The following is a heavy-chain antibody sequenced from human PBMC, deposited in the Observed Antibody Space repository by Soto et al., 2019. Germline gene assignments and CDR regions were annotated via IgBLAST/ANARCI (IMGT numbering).Heavy chain of an antibody. CDR1: GFTFSSYW. Sequence: EVQLVESGGGLVQPGGSLRLSCAASGFTFSSYWMSCVRQAPGKGLEWVANIKQDGSEKYYVDSVKGRFTISRDNAKNSLYLQMNSLRAEDTAVYYCARFYYDSSGYLPSPYYYYYGMDVWGQGTTVTVSS. CDR3: ARFYYDSSGYLPSPYYYYYGMDV. CDR2: IKQDGSEK. V-gene: IGHV3-7*04. D-gene: IGHD3-22*01. J-gene: IGHJ6*02.